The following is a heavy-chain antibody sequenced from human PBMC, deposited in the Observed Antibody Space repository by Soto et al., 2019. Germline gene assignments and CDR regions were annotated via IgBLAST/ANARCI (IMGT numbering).Heavy chain of an antibody. J-gene: IGHJ4*02. V-gene: IGHV4-31*03. Sequence: SETLSLTCTVSGGSISSGGYYWSWIRQHPGKGLEWIGYIYYSGSTYYNPSLKSRVTISVDTSKNQFSLKLSSVTAADTAVYYCARVPPDYGDLREGHYFDDWGQGTLVTFSS. CDR2: IYYSGST. CDR3: ARVPPDYGDLREGHYFDD. CDR1: GGSISSGGYY. D-gene: IGHD4-17*01.